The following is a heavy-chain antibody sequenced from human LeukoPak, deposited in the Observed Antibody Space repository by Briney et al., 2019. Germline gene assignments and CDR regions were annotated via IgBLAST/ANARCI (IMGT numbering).Heavy chain of an antibody. J-gene: IGHJ5*02. D-gene: IGHD6-19*01. CDR3: ARGPPYSSGWSWFDP. Sequence: GASVKVSCKASGYTLTSYDINWVRQATGQGLEWMGWMNPNSGNTGYAQKFQGRVTMTRNTSISTAYMELSSLRSKDTAVYYCARGPPYSSGWSWFDPWGQGTLVTVSS. CDR2: MNPNSGNT. CDR1: GYTLTSYD. V-gene: IGHV1-8*01.